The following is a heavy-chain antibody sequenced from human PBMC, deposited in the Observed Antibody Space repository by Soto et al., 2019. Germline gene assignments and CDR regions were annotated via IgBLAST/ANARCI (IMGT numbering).Heavy chain of an antibody. D-gene: IGHD3-10*01. V-gene: IGHV3-53*02. J-gene: IGHJ3*02. CDR2: LYSGGST. CDR1: GLTVSSNY. Sequence: EVQLVETGGGLIQPGGSLRLSCAASGLTVSSNYMNWVRQAPGKGLEWVSVLYSGGSTHYAGSVKRRFIISRGNSKNTVYLQMNSLRVEDTAIYYCARDRPGDEGDGFDIWGHGTMVTVSS. CDR3: ARDRPGDEGDGFDI.